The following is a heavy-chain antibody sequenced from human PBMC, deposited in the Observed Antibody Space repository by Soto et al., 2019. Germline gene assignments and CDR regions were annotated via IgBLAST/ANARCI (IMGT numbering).Heavy chain of an antibody. V-gene: IGHV1-69*01. Sequence: QVQLVQSGAEVKKPGSSVKVSCKASGGTFSSYAISWVRQAPGQGLDWMGGIIPISGTANYAQKFQGRVTITADESTSTADLELSSLRSEDTAVYYCARSQGSSTSLEIYYYYYYGMDVWGQGTTVLGSS. CDR3: ARSQGSSTSLEIYYYYYYGMDV. CDR1: GGTFSSYA. J-gene: IGHJ6*02. D-gene: IGHD2-2*01. CDR2: IIPISGTA.